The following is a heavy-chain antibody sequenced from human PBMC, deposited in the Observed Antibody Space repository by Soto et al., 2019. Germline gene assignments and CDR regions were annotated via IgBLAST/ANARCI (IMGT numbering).Heavy chain of an antibody. CDR2: INADGSSI. V-gene: IGHV3-74*01. D-gene: IGHD1-1*01. CDR3: ARDRLNNAYNTFFDY. J-gene: IGHJ4*02. CDR1: GFTFSNSW. Sequence: PGESLRPSCAASGFTFSNSWMHWVRQAPGKGLVWLSHINADGSSIRYADSVRGRLTISRDNAKNTLFLQMSSLTAEDTAVYFCARDRLNNAYNTFFDYWGQGT.